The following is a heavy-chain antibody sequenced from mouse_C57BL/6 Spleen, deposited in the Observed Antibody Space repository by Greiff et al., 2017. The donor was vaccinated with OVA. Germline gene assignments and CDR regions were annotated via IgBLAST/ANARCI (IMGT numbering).Heavy chain of an antibody. J-gene: IGHJ2*01. CDR2: ISYDGSN. V-gene: IGHV3-6*01. CDR3: AMIYDGYSFDY. CDR1: GYSITSGYY. Sequence: EVKLQESGPGLVKPSQSLSLTCSVTGYSITSGYYWNWIRQFPGNKLEWMGYISYDGSNNYNPSLKNRISITRDTSKNQFFLKLNSVTTEDTATYYCAMIYDGYSFDYWGQGTTLTVSS. D-gene: IGHD2-3*01.